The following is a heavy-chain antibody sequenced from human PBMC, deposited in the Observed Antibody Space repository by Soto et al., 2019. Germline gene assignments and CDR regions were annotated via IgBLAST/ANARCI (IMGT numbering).Heavy chain of an antibody. D-gene: IGHD1-26*01. Sequence: PGGSLRLSCAASGFTFSSYGMNWVRQAPGKGLEWVSYISSSSSTIYYAGSVKGRFTISRDNAKNSLYPQMNSLRDEDTAVYYCARDTNGMDVWGQGTTVTVSS. CDR3: ARDTNGMDV. CDR1: GFTFSSYG. J-gene: IGHJ6*02. V-gene: IGHV3-48*02. CDR2: ISSSSSTI.